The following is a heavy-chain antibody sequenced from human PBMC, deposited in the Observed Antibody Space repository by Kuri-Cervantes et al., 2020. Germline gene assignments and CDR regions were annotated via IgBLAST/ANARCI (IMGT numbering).Heavy chain of an antibody. Sequence: SETLSLTCTVSGGSISSSSYYWGLIRQPPWKGLEWIGSIYYSGSTYYNPSLKSRVPISVDTSKNQFSLKLSSVTAADTAVYYCARRGYSSNRFYYWGQGTLVTVSS. CDR3: ARRGYSSNRFYY. D-gene: IGHD5-18*01. CDR2: IYYSGST. J-gene: IGHJ4*02. CDR1: GGSISSSSYY. V-gene: IGHV4-39*01.